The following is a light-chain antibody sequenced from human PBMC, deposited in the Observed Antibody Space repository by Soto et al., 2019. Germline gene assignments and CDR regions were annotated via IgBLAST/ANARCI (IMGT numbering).Light chain of an antibody. Sequence: EIVLMQSPGTLSLSPGDRVTLSCRASQSVSSNYLAWYQQKPGQAPRLLIYATSSRATGIPDRFSGSGSGTDFTLTISRLEPEDFAMYYCQQYGDYNSPRYSFGQGTRLE. J-gene: IGKJ2*03. CDR2: ATS. CDR3: QQYGDYNSPRYS. V-gene: IGKV3-20*01. CDR1: QSVSSNY.